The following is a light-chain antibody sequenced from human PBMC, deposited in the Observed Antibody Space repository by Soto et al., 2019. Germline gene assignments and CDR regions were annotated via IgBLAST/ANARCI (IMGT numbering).Light chain of an antibody. J-gene: IGKJ4*01. CDR1: QSVSSN. CDR2: GAS. V-gene: IGKV3-15*01. Sequence: EIVMTQSPATLSVSPGERATLSCRASQSVSSNLAWYQQNPGQPPRLLIYGASTRATGISARFSGSGSGTEFTLTISSLQSEDFAVYYCQQYNNWPLTFGGGTKVDIK. CDR3: QQYNNWPLT.